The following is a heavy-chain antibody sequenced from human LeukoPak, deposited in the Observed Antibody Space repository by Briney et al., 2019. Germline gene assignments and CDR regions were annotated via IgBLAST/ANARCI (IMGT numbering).Heavy chain of an antibody. D-gene: IGHD7-27*01. J-gene: IGHJ3*02. CDR3: ARATGDDAFDI. CDR1: GGSINSYY. V-gene: IGHV4-59*08. Sequence: SETLSLTCNVSGGSINSYYWSWIRQPPGKGLEWIASIYYSGSTNYNPSLKSRVTISVDTSKNQFPLKLSSVTAADTAVYYCARATGDDAFDIWGQGTMVTVSS. CDR2: IYYSGST.